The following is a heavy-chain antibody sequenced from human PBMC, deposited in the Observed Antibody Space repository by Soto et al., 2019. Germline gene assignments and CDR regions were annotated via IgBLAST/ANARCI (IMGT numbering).Heavy chain of an antibody. CDR2: IYYSGST. CDR1: GGSISSGDYY. Sequence: PSEILSLTCTVSGGSISSGDYYWSWIRQPPGKGLEWIGYIYYSGSTYYNPSLKSRVTISVDTSKNQFSLKLSSVTAADTAVYYWARARRYDSSGNFDYWGQGTLVTVSS. CDR3: ARARRYDSSGNFDY. J-gene: IGHJ4*02. D-gene: IGHD3-22*01. V-gene: IGHV4-30-4*01.